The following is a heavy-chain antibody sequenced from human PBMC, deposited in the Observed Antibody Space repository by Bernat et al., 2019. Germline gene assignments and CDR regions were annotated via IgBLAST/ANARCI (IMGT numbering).Heavy chain of an antibody. CDR3: AKDLARYSSSSYAFDI. Sequence: EVQLLESGGGLVQPGGSLRLSCAASGFTFSSYAMSWVRQAPGKGLEWVSAISGSGGSTYYADSVKGRFTISRDNSKNTLYLQMNSLRAEDTAVYYCAKDLARYSSSSYAFDIWCQGTMVTVSS. V-gene: IGHV3-23*01. J-gene: IGHJ3*02. CDR1: GFTFSSYA. D-gene: IGHD6-6*01. CDR2: ISGSGGST.